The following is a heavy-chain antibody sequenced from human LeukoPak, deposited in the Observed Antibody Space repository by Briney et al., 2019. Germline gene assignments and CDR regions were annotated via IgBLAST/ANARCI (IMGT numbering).Heavy chain of an antibody. D-gene: IGHD2-2*02. Sequence: SETLSLTCAVSGYSISSGYYWGWIRQPPGEGLEWIGSIYHSGSTYYNPSLKSRVTISVDTSKNQFSLKLSSVTAADTAVYYCLLYVSFIDYWGQGTLVTVSS. CDR2: IYHSGST. CDR3: LLYVSFIDY. CDR1: GYSISSGYY. V-gene: IGHV4-38-2*01. J-gene: IGHJ4*02.